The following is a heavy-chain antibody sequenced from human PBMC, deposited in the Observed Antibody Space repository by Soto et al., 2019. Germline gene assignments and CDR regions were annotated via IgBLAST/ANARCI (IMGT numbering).Heavy chain of an antibody. V-gene: IGHV3-30*03. Sequence: QVQLVESGGGVVQPGRSLRLSCAVSGFTVSTYGMHWVRQAPGKGLERVAVISRDGGTKYYADSVKGRFTISRDNSRNTLFLEMNSLIGVDMAVYYCTGEVASGYWGQGTRVTVAS. D-gene: IGHD2-8*02. CDR1: GFTVSTYG. J-gene: IGHJ4*02. CDR2: ISRDGGTK. CDR3: TGEVASGY.